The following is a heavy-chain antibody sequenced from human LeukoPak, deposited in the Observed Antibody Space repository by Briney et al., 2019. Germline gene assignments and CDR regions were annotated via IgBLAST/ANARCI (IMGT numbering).Heavy chain of an antibody. V-gene: IGHV7-4-1*02. D-gene: IGHD5-18*01. CDR2: INTNTGNP. CDR1: GYTFTSYA. CDR3: ARDGEARGYSYGKRDY. J-gene: IGHJ4*02. Sequence: ASVKVSCKASGYTFTSYAMNWVRQAPEQGLEWMGWINTNTGNPTYAQGFTGRFVFSLDTFVSTAYLQISSLKAEDTAVYYCARDGEARGYSYGKRDYWGQGTLVTVSS.